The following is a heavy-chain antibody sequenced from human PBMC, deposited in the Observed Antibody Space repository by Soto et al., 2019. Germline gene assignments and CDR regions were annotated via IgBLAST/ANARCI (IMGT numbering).Heavy chain of an antibody. CDR1: GFTLSTYA. V-gene: IGHV3-23*01. CDR2: ISGSGANT. Sequence: GGSLRLSCAASGFTLSTYAMSWVRQAPGKGLEWVSAISGSGANTYYADSVKGRFTISRDTSKNTLYLQMCSLRVEDTAVYYCAKKPYGDSGWFDSWGQGTRVSVSS. CDR3: AKKPYGDSGWFDS. D-gene: IGHD4-17*01. J-gene: IGHJ5*01.